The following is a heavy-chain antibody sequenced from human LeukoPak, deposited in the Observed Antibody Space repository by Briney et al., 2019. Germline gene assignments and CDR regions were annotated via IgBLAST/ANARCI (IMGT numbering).Heavy chain of an antibody. D-gene: IGHD3-22*01. J-gene: IGHJ4*02. Sequence: SVKVSCKASGGTFSSYAISWVRQAPGQGLEWMGGIIPIFGTANYAQKFQGRVTITADESTSTAYMELSSLRSEDTAVYYCARGDQGYYFGSSGTDLDYWGQGTLVNVSP. CDR2: IIPIFGTA. CDR3: ARGDQGYYFGSSGTDLDY. CDR1: GGTFSSYA. V-gene: IGHV1-69*13.